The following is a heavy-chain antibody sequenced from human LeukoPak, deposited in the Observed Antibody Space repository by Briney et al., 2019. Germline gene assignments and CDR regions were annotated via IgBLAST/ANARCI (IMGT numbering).Heavy chain of an antibody. D-gene: IGHD2-15*01. CDR3: ARGGGPFEY. CDR1: GFSFSSYW. CDR2: INNGGSST. V-gene: IGHV3-74*01. J-gene: IGHJ4*02. Sequence: GGSLRLSCAASGFSFSSYWMHWVRQDPGKGLMWVSRINNGGSSTSYADSVKGRFTISRDNAKNTLYLQMNSLRAEDTAVYYCARGGGPFEYWGQGTLVTVSS.